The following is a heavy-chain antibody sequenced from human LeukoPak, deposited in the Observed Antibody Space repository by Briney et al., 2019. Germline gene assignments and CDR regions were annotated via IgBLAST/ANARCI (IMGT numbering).Heavy chain of an antibody. CDR2: INPNSGGT. V-gene: IGHV1-2*02. CDR1: GYTFTAYY. CDR3: AGPCSGGNCYLNY. D-gene: IGHD2-15*01. Sequence: GASVKVSCKASGYTFTAYYMHWVRQAPGQGLEWMGWINPNSGGTNYAQKFQGRVTMTRDTSISTVYVELSRLRSDDTALYYCAGPCSGGNCYLNYWGQGTLVTVSS. J-gene: IGHJ4*02.